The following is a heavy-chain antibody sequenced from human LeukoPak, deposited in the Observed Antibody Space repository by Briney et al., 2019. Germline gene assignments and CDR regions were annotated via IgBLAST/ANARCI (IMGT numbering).Heavy chain of an antibody. CDR3: ASPFGRHSSSWYYFDY. CDR2: ISYDGSNK. J-gene: IGHJ4*02. Sequence: GGSLRLSCAASGFTFSSYAMHWVRQAPGKGLEWVAVISYDGSNKYYADSVKGRFTISRDNSKNTLYLQMNSLRAEDTAVYYCASPFGRHSSSWYYFDYWGQGTLVTVSS. V-gene: IGHV3-30*04. CDR1: GFTFSSYA. D-gene: IGHD6-13*01.